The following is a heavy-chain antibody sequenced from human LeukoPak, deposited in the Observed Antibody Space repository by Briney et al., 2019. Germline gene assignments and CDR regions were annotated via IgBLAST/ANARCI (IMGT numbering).Heavy chain of an antibody. CDR2: IYYSGST. V-gene: IGHV4-59*01. Sequence: PSETLSLTCTVSGGSISSYYRSWIRQPPGKGLEWIGYIYYSGSTNYNPSLKSRVTISVDTSKNQFSLKLSSVTAADTAVYYCARDSSSWSSVAFDIWGQGAMVTVSS. CDR1: GGSISSYY. J-gene: IGHJ3*02. D-gene: IGHD6-13*01. CDR3: ARDSSSWSSVAFDI.